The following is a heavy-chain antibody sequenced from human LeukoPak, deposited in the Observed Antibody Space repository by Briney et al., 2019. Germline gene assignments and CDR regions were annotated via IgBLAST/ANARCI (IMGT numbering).Heavy chain of an antibody. V-gene: IGHV3-53*01. Sequence: GGSLRLSCAASGFTVSSNYMSWVRQAPGKGLEWVSVIYSGGSTYYADSVKGRFTISRDNSKNTLYLQMNSLRAEDTAVYYCASSQPGGANAFDIWGQGTMVTVSS. CDR3: ASSQPGGANAFDI. CDR2: IYSGGST. J-gene: IGHJ3*02. CDR1: GFTVSSNY.